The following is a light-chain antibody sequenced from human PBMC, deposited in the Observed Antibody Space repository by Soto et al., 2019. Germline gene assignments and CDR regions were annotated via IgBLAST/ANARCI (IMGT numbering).Light chain of an antibody. Sequence: QLVLTQPASVYGSPGQSITISCTGTSSDVGGYNYVSWYQQHPGKAPKLMIYEVSNRPSGVSNRFSGSKSGNTASLTISGLQAEDEADYYCSSYTSSTTLSAVFGGGTQLTVL. CDR2: EVS. CDR3: SSYTSSTTLSAV. CDR1: SSDVGGYNY. J-gene: IGLJ7*01. V-gene: IGLV2-14*01.